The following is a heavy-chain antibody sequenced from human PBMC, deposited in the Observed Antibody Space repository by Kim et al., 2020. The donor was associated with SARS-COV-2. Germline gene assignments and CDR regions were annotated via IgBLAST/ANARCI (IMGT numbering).Heavy chain of an antibody. J-gene: IGHJ2*01. D-gene: IGHD5-12*01. Sequence: DSGKGRVTISRDTAKNSRYLQMSSLRAEDTSVYYCAIDGVVATIKRYFELWGRGTLVTVSS. V-gene: IGHV3-21*01. CDR3: AIDGVVATIKRYFEL.